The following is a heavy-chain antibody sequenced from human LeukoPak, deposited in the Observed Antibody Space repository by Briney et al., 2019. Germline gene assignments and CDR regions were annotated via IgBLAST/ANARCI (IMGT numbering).Heavy chain of an antibody. CDR3: ARGCSTTMCPADC. CDR2: INTDGSST. J-gene: IGHJ4*02. Sequence: GGSLRLSCGASGFTFSSYWMHWVRQAPGKGLVWVSLINTDGSSTTYADSVKGRFTISRDNAKNTLSLQMNSLRAEDTAVYYCARGCSTTMCPADCWGQGTLVTVSS. D-gene: IGHD2-2*01. V-gene: IGHV3-74*01. CDR1: GFTFSSYW.